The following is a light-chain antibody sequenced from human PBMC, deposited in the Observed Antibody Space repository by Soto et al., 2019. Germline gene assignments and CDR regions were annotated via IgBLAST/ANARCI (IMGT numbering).Light chain of an antibody. Sequence: EVVMTQSPAALSVSPGERASLSCRASQSVNSNLAWYQQKPGQAPRLLIYGASTRATVIPVTFSGSGSGTEFTLTITSLQSEDIAVYYCQQYNDWPPTFGGGTKVEIK. J-gene: IGKJ4*01. CDR3: QQYNDWPPT. CDR1: QSVNSN. V-gene: IGKV3-15*01. CDR2: GAS.